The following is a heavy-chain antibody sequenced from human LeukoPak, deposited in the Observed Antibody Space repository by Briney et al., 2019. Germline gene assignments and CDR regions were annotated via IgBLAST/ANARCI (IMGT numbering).Heavy chain of an antibody. J-gene: IGHJ4*02. V-gene: IGHV3-11*01. CDR1: GFSFSDYC. Sequence: GGSLRLSCAASGFSFSDYCMSWIRQAPGKGLEWVSYISSSGSTIYYADSVKGRFTISRDNAKNSLYLQMNSLRAEDTAVYYCARDENCSGGSCYNNYWGQGTLVTVSS. CDR3: ARDENCSGGSCYNNY. CDR2: ISSSGSTI. D-gene: IGHD2-15*01.